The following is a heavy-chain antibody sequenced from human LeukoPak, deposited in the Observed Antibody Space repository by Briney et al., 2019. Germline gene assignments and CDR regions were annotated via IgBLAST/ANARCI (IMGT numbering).Heavy chain of an antibody. J-gene: IGHJ4*02. D-gene: IGHD4-17*01. CDR2: IYYSGST. CDR1: GGSISSYY. Sequence: SETLSLTCTVSGGSISSYYWSWIRQPPGKGLEWIGYIYYSGSTNYNPSLRSRVTISVDTSKNQFSLKLSSVTAADTAVYYCARGGYHGADLDYWGQGTLVTVSS. CDR3: ARGGYHGADLDY. V-gene: IGHV4-59*01.